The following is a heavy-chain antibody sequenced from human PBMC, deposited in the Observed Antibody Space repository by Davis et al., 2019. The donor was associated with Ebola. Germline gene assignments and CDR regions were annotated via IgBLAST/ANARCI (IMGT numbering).Heavy chain of an antibody. V-gene: IGHV5-51*01. Sequence: GESLKISCKGSGYSFSNFWIAWVRQMPGKGLEWMGIIYPGDSDTRYSPSFEGQVTISADKSIATAYLQWSSLKASDSAMYYCATNVEMATMDAFDIWGQGTMVTVSS. D-gene: IGHD5-24*01. J-gene: IGHJ3*02. CDR3: ATNVEMATMDAFDI. CDR2: IYPGDSDT. CDR1: GYSFSNFW.